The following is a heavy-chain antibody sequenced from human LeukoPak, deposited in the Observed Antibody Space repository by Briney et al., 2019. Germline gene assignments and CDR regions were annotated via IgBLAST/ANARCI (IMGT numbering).Heavy chain of an antibody. CDR1: GFTVSSNY. CDR3: ARDVPAHCSSTSCYRYYYYMDV. V-gene: IGHV3-66*02. Sequence: PGGSLRISCAASGFTVSSNYMSWVRQAPGKGLEWVSVIYSGGSTYYADSVKGRFTISRDNSKNTLYLQMNSLRAEDTAVYYCARDVPAHCSSTSCYRYYYYMDVWGKGTTVTVSS. D-gene: IGHD2-2*02. CDR2: IYSGGST. J-gene: IGHJ6*03.